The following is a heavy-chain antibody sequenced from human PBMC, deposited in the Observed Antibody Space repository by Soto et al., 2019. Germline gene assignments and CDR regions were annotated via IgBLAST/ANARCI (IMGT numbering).Heavy chain of an antibody. D-gene: IGHD3-3*01. J-gene: IGHJ4*02. CDR3: ARDGVYYDFWSGYPDY. CDR1: GFTFSSYA. V-gene: IGHV3-30-3*01. CDR2: ISYDGSNK. Sequence: QVQLVESGGGVVQPGRSLRLSCAASGFTFSSYAMHWVRQAPGKGLEWVAVISYDGSNKYYADSVKGRFTISRDNSKNTLYLQMNSLRAEDTAVYYCARDGVYYDFWSGYPDYWGQGTLVTVSS.